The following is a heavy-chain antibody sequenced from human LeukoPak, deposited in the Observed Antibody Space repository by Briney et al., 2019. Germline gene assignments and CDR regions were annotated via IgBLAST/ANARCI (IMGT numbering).Heavy chain of an antibody. V-gene: IGHV3-23*01. CDR1: GFTFSSYA. Sequence: PGGSLRLSCAASGFTFSSYAMSWVRQAPGKGLEWVSAISGSGGSTYYADSVKGRFTIPRDNSKNTLYLQMNSLRAEDTAVYYCAKSILGYCSGGSCYPSYWGQGTLVTVSS. D-gene: IGHD2-15*01. CDR3: AKSILGYCSGGSCYPSY. CDR2: ISGSGGST. J-gene: IGHJ4*02.